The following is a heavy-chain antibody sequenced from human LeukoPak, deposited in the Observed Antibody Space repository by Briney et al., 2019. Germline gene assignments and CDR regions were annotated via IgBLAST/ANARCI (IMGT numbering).Heavy chain of an antibody. J-gene: IGHJ4*02. CDR3: AKDYGSGGIYFES. D-gene: IGHD4-17*01. CDR2: ISGSTGRT. Sequence: GGSLRLSCVGSGFTFENYAMTWVRRAPGKGLEWVSSISGSTGRTYYLDSVEGRFTISRDNSKNTLFLEMNSLRAEDTAVYSCAKDYGSGGIYFESWGQGTLVTVSS. V-gene: IGHV3-23*01. CDR1: GFTFENYA.